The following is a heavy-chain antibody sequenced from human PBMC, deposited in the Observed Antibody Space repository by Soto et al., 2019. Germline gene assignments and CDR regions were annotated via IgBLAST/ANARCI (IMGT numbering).Heavy chain of an antibody. CDR1: GFPFGRYS. J-gene: IGHJ4*02. D-gene: IGHD3-22*01. CDR2: ISGSGGST. CDR3: TKGLSSSGYKIGAY. Sequence: GSLRLSCATSGFPFGRYSVRWGRQALVKGLEWVSAISGSGGSTYYADSVKGRFTISRDNSKHTLYLQMNSLRAEDTAVYYCTKGLSSSGYKIGAYWGQGTLVTVSS. V-gene: IGHV3-23*01.